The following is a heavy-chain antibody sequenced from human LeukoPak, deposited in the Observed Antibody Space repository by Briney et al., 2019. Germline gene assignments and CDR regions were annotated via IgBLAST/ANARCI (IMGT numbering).Heavy chain of an antibody. CDR2: IYYSGST. CDR3: ARLGYCSSASCGPLDY. CDR1: GGSISSSGYY. V-gene: IGHV4-39*02. D-gene: IGHD2-2*01. J-gene: IGHJ4*02. Sequence: SETLSLTCTVSGGSISSSGYYWGRIRQPLGKGLEWIGNIYYSGSTYYNPSLKSRVTISVDTSKNHFSLKLNSVTAADTALYYCARLGYCSSASCGPLDYWGQGTLVTVSS.